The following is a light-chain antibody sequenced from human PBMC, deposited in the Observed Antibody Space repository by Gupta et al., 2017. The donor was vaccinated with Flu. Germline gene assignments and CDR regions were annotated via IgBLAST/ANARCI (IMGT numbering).Light chain of an antibody. CDR3: MQGSQEPRT. V-gene: IGKV2D-30*01. CDR1: VGVGYSDGKSY. J-gene: IGKJ2*01. CDR2: LLS. Sequence: LGGLASMYCRFDVGVGYSDGKSYFNRLPAWPVLSPRGLICLLSIWVAGVPETFSGSGSGTYFTLRISRMEAEDVGVYFCMQGSQEPRTFGQGTKLEIK.